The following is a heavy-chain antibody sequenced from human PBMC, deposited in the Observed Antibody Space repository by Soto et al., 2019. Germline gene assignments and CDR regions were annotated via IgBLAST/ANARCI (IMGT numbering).Heavy chain of an antibody. CDR1: GFTVSSNY. V-gene: IGHV3-66*01. J-gene: IGHJ3*02. CDR2: IYSGGST. Sequence: GGSLRLSCAASGFTVSSNYMSWVRQAPGKGLEWVSVIYSGGSTYYADSVKGRFTISRDNSKNTLYLQMNSLRAEDTAVYYCARVDHQSAFDIWGQGTMVTVSS. CDR3: ARVDHQSAFDI.